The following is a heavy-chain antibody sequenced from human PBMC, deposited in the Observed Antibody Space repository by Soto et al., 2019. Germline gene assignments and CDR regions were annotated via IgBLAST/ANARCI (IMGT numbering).Heavy chain of an antibody. CDR3: VRDRPNTESLTGYFDT. V-gene: IGHV3-33*01. D-gene: IGHD3-9*01. CDR1: GFGFRTFR. Sequence: PGGSLGLSCEASGFGFRTFRMHWVRRAPGKGLEWLATIRFDGSTARYAESVRGRFKISRDNSMNTLYLQLDRLRVEDTAVYYCVRDRPNTESLTGYFDTWGQGP. CDR2: IRFDGSTA. J-gene: IGHJ4*02.